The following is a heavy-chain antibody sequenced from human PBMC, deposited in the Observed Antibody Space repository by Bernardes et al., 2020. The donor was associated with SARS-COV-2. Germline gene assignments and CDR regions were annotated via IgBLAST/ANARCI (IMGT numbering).Heavy chain of an antibody. CDR3: ARALVPAATLYYYYYYMDV. CDR2: ISSSSSYI. Sequence: SLRPSCAASGSTFSSYSMNWVRQAPGKGLEWVSSISSSSSYIYYADSVKGRFTISRDNAKNSLYLQMNSLRAEDTAVYYCARALVPAATLYYYYYYMDVWGKGTTVTVSS. V-gene: IGHV3-21*01. CDR1: GSTFSSYS. D-gene: IGHD2-2*01. J-gene: IGHJ6*03.